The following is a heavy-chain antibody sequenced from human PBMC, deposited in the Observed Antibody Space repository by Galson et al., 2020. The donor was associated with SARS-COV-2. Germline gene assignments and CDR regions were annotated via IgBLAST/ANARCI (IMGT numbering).Heavy chain of an antibody. J-gene: IGHJ6*02. CDR2: ISGSGGST. CDR1: GFTFSSYA. CDR3: AIKEGYYYYGMDV. Sequence: GGSLRLSCAASGFTFSSYAMNWVRQAPGKGLEWVSAISGSGGSTYYADSVKGQFTISRDNSKNTLYLQMNSLRAEDTAVYYCAIKEGYYYYGMDVWGQGTTVTVSS. V-gene: IGHV3-23*01.